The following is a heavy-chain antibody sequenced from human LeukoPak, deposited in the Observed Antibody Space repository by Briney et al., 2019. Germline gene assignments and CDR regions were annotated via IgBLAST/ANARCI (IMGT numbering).Heavy chain of an antibody. CDR2: ISAYNGNT. CDR3: ARDGKVAAFSYYYYYYMDV. J-gene: IGHJ6*03. CDR1: GYTFTSYG. D-gene: IGHD2-15*01. Sequence: ASVKVSCKASGYTFTSYGISWVRQAPGQGLEWMGWISAYNGNTNYTQKLQGRVTMTTDTSTSTAYMELRSLRSDDTAVYYCARDGKVAAFSYYYYYYMDVWGKGTTVTVSS. V-gene: IGHV1-18*01.